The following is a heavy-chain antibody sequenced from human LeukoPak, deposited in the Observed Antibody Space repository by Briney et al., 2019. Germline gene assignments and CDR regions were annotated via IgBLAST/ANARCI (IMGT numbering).Heavy chain of an antibody. V-gene: IGHV1-2*02. D-gene: IGHD2-21*02. CDR1: GFTFTGCY. Sequence: ASVKVSCKASGFTFTGCYIHRVRQAPGQGLEWMGYINPHSGGTNSPQKFQGRVTLTTDTSISAAYMELSSLISDDTAMYYCVREGNELLSKDFDYWGQGTLVAVSS. J-gene: IGHJ4*02. CDR3: VREGNELLSKDFDY. CDR2: INPHSGGT.